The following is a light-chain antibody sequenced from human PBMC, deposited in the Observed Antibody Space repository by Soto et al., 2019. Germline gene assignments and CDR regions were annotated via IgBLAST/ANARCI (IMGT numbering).Light chain of an antibody. J-gene: IGKJ4*01. Sequence: EIVLTQSPGTLSLSPGERATLSCGAGQSVSSSYLAWYQQKPGQAPRLLIYGASSRATGTPDRFSGSGSGTDFTLTFSRLEPEDFAVYYCQQYGSSPLTFGGGTKVEIK. V-gene: IGKV3-20*01. CDR1: QSVSSSY. CDR3: QQYGSSPLT. CDR2: GAS.